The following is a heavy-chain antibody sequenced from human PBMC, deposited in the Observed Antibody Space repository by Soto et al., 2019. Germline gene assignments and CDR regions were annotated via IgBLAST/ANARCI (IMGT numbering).Heavy chain of an antibody. CDR2: INHSGST. CDR1: GGSFSGYY. D-gene: IGHD4-17*01. CDR3: ARDYGDYGFXY. V-gene: IGHV4-34*01. Sequence: SETLSLTCAVYGGSFSGYYWSWIRQPPGKGLEWIGEINHSGSTNYNPSLKSRVTISVDTSKNQFPLKLSSVTAADTAVYYCARDYGDYGFXYWGQGTLVTVSS. J-gene: IGHJ4*02.